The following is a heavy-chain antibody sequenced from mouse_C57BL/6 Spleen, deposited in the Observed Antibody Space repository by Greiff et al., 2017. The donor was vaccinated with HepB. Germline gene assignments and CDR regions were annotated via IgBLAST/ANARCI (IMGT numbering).Heavy chain of an antibody. D-gene: IGHD3-1*01. CDR1: GYTFTDYY. CDR3: EMGYQGFAY. V-gene: IGHV1-26*01. J-gene: IGHJ3*01. Sequence: EVQLQQSGPELVKPGASVKISCKASGYTFTDYYMNWVKQSHGKSLEWIGDINPNNGGTSYNQKFKGKATLTVDKSSSTAYMELRSLTSEDSAVYYCEMGYQGFAYWGQGTLVTVSA. CDR2: INPNNGGT.